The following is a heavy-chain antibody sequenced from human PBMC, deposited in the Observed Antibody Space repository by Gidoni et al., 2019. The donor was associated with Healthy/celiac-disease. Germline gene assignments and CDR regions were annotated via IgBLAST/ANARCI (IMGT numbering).Heavy chain of an antibody. J-gene: IGHJ6*02. V-gene: IGHV3-23*04. Sequence: EVQLVESGGGLVQPGGSLRLSCATTGFTFTSYAMHWVRHAPGKGLEWVSGFSASGGSTYYADSVKGRFTISRDNSKNTLYLQMNSLRAEDTAVYYCAKLVDTTLVRNFYYYYGMDVWGQGTTVTVSS. CDR1: GFTFTSYA. CDR3: AKLVDTTLVRNFYYYYGMDV. CDR2: FSASGGST. D-gene: IGHD5-18*01.